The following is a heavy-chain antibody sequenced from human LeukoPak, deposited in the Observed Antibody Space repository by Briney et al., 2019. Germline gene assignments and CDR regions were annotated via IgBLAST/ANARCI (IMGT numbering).Heavy chain of an antibody. V-gene: IGHV3-23*01. D-gene: IGHD2-21*01. J-gene: IGHJ4*02. CDR2: ISGSGGST. CDR1: GFTFSTYA. Sequence: PGGSLRLSCAASGFTFSTYAMNWVRQAPGKGLEWVSAISGSGGSTYYADSVKGRFTISRDNSKNTLYLQMNSLRAEDTAVYYCARAVVVIAEGDYWGQGTLVTVSS. CDR3: ARAVVVIAEGDY.